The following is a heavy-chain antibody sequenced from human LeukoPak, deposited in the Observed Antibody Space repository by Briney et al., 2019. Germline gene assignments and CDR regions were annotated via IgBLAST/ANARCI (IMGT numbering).Heavy chain of an antibody. CDR1: GFTFSSYA. V-gene: IGHV3-30-3*01. D-gene: IGHD3-10*01. CDR3: ARALKHRITMVRGSQDY. Sequence: GRSLRLSCAASGFTFSSYAMHWVRQAPGKGLEWVAVISYDGSNKYYADSVKGRFTISRDNSKNTLYLQMNSLRAEDTAVHYCARALKHRITMVRGSQDYWGQGSLVTVSS. CDR2: ISYDGSNK. J-gene: IGHJ4*02.